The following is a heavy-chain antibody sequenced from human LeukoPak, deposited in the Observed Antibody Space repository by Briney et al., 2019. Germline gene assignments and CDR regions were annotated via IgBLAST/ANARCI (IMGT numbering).Heavy chain of an antibody. V-gene: IGHV3-48*03. J-gene: IGHJ6*03. Sequence: GGSLRLSCAASGFTFGSYEMNWVRQAPGRGLEWVSFITSSGSDTYYADSVRGRFATSRDNAKDSLYLQMNSLRDEDTAVYYCARTYYDFWSGYLNYYYYYMDVWGKGTTVTVSS. CDR1: GFTFGSYE. CDR2: ITSSGSDT. D-gene: IGHD3-3*01. CDR3: ARTYYDFWSGYLNYYYYYMDV.